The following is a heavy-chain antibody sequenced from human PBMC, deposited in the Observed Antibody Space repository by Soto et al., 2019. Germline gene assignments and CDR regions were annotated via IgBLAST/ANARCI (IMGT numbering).Heavy chain of an antibody. D-gene: IGHD2-15*01. CDR3: ARGFLAYCSGGTCYSDY. CDR1: GYTFTTYG. CDR2: ISTYNGNR. J-gene: IGHJ4*02. Sequence: QVQLMQSGAEVKKPGASVKVSCKASGYTFTTYGINWVRQAPGQGLEWMGWISTYNGNRNYAQKLQGRVTMTTDTSTSTAYLDLRSLRSDDTAVYYCARGFLAYCSGGTCYSDYWGQGTLVTVSS. V-gene: IGHV1-18*01.